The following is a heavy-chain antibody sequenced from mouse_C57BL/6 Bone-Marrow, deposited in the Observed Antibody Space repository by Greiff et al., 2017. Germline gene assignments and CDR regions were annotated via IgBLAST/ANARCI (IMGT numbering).Heavy chain of an antibody. D-gene: IGHD1-1*01. J-gene: IGHJ3*01. CDR2: INPGSGGT. V-gene: IGHV1-54*01. CDR3: ARGYYYGRFAY. Sequence: QVQLQQSGAELVRPGTSVKVSCKASGYAFTNYLIEWVKQRPGQGLEWIGVINPGSGGTNYNEKFKGKATLTADKSSSTAYMQLSSLTSEDSAVYFCARGYYYGRFAYWGQGTLVTVSA. CDR1: GYAFTNYL.